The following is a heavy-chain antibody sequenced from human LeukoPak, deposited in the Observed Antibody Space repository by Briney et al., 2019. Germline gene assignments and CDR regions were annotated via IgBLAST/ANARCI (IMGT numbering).Heavy chain of an antibody. CDR3: ARDEAAGLGSFDY. V-gene: IGHV4-34*01. CDR1: GGSFSGYY. J-gene: IGHJ4*02. D-gene: IGHD6-13*01. Sequence: SETLSLTCAVYGGSFSGYYWSWIRQPPGKGLEWIGEINHSGSTNYNPSLKSRVTISVDTSKNQFSLKLNSVTAADTAVYYCARDEAAGLGSFDYWGQGTLVTVSS. CDR2: INHSGST.